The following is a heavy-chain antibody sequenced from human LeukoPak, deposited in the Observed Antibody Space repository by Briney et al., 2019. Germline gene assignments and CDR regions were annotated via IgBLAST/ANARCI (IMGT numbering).Heavy chain of an antibody. CDR3: AREGDGYNYNAFDI. CDR2: INHSGST. Sequence: SETLSLTCAVYGESFSGYYWSWIRQPPGRGLEWIGEINHSGSTSYNPSLKSRVTISVDTSKNQFSLKLSSVTAADTAVYYCAREGDGYNYNAFDIWGQGTMVTVSS. V-gene: IGHV4-34*01. J-gene: IGHJ3*02. CDR1: GESFSGYY. D-gene: IGHD5-24*01.